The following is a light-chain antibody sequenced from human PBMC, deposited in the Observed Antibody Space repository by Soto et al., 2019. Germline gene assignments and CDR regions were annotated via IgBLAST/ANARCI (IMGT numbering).Light chain of an antibody. CDR2: EGS. V-gene: IGLV2-23*01. Sequence: QSVLTQPASGSGSPGQSITISCTGTSSDVGSYNLVSWYQQHPGKAPKLMIYEGSKRPSGVSNRFSGSKSGNTASLTISGLQAEDEADYYCCSYAGSSTPVVVGGGTQLTVL. CDR3: CSYAGSSTPVV. CDR1: SSDVGSYNL. J-gene: IGLJ2*01.